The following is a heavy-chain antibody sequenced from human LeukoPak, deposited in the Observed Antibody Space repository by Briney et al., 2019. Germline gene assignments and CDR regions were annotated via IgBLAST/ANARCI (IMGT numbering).Heavy chain of an antibody. J-gene: IGHJ3*02. CDR1: GCTFSSYA. CDR2: IIPIFGTA. Sequence: GSSVKVSCKSSGCTFSSYAISWVRQAPGQGLEWMGGIIPIFGTANYAQKFQGRVTITTDESTSTAYMELSSLRSEDTAVYYCARATDDSSGYYHDAFDIWGQGTMVTVSS. V-gene: IGHV1-69*05. D-gene: IGHD3-22*01. CDR3: ARATDDSSGYYHDAFDI.